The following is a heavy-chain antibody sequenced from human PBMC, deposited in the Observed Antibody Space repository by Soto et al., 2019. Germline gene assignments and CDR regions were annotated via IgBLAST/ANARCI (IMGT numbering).Heavy chain of an antibody. Sequence: QVQLVQSGAEVKKPGASVKVSCKASGYNFTSYGISWVRQAPGQGLEWMGWISAYNGNTNYAQKLQGRVTMTTDTSTRTANVELRSLISDDTAVYYCARVIPVGATDAFDIWGQGKMVTVSS. D-gene: IGHD1-26*01. CDR3: ARVIPVGATDAFDI. CDR2: ISAYNGNT. J-gene: IGHJ3*02. CDR1: GYNFTSYG. V-gene: IGHV1-18*01.